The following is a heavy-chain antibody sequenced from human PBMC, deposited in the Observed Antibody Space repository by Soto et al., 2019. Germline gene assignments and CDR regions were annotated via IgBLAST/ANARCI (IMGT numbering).Heavy chain of an antibody. V-gene: IGHV1-18*01. CDR3: ARTRGYSYGYADY. D-gene: IGHD5-18*01. J-gene: IGHJ4*02. Sequence: ASVKVSCKASDYTFTSYGISWVRQAPGQGLEWMGWITTNNANTNYAQNLQGRVTMSTDTSTSTAYMELTSLRSDDTAVYYCARTRGYSYGYADYWGQGTLVTVSS. CDR2: ITTNNANT. CDR1: DYTFTSYG.